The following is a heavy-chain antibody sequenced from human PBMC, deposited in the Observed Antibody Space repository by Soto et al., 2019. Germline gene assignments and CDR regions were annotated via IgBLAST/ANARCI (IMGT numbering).Heavy chain of an antibody. D-gene: IGHD6-6*01. CDR2: IYYSGST. CDR3: ARARLLEYSSSSGLWERKVNYYYYYYMDV. CDR1: GGSISSGGYY. V-gene: IGHV4-31*03. J-gene: IGHJ6*03. Sequence: SETLSLTCTVSGGSISSGGYYWSWIRQHPGKGLEWIGYIYYSGSTYYNPSLKSRVTISVDASKTQFSLKLSSVTAADTALYYCARARLLEYSSSSGLWERKVNYYYYYYMDVWGKGTTVTVSS.